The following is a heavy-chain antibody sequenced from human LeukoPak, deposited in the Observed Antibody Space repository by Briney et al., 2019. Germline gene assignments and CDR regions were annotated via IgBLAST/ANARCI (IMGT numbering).Heavy chain of an antibody. Sequence: ASVKVSCKASGGTLYGHAFSWVRQAPGQGLEWMGGIIPIFGTTNYAQKFQDRVTITADKSTSTAYMELSSLRSEDTAVYYCARARDTAMVSDFDYWGQGTLVTVSS. CDR1: GGTLYGHA. V-gene: IGHV1-69*06. CDR2: IIPIFGTT. D-gene: IGHD5-18*01. CDR3: ARARDTAMVSDFDY. J-gene: IGHJ4*02.